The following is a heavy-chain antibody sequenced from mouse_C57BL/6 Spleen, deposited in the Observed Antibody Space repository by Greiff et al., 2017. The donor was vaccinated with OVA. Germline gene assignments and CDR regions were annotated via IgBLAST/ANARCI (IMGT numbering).Heavy chain of an antibody. CDR3: ARVEGYDYDGAY. CDR1: GFTFSSYA. Sequence: EVQLVESGGGLVKPGGSLKLSCAASGFTFSSYAMSWVRQTPEKRLEWVATISDGGSYTYYPDNVKGRFTISRDNAKNNLYLQMSHLKSEDTAMYYCARVEGYDYDGAYWGQGTLVTVSA. J-gene: IGHJ3*01. D-gene: IGHD2-4*01. V-gene: IGHV5-4*01. CDR2: ISDGGSYT.